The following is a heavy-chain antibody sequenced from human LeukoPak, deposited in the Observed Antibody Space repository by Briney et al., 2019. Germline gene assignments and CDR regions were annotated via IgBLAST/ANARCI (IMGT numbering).Heavy chain of an antibody. D-gene: IGHD3-10*01. Sequence: GRSLRLSCAASGFTFSSYGMHWVRQAPGKGLEWVAVISYDGSNKYYADSVKGRFTISRDNSKNTLYLQMNSLRAEDTAVYYCAKVPMYYYGSGSYYNWGQGTLVTVSS. CDR3: AKVPMYYYGSGSYYN. CDR1: GFTFSSYG. J-gene: IGHJ4*02. V-gene: IGHV3-30*18. CDR2: ISYDGSNK.